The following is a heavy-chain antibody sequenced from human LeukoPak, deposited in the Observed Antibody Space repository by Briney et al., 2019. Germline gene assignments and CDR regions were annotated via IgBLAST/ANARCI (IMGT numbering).Heavy chain of an antibody. J-gene: IGHJ4*02. CDR1: GFTVSSNY. CDR2: IYSGGST. V-gene: IGHV3-66*02. CDR3: ARAIRSGWSFDY. Sequence: GGSLRLSCAASGFTVSSNYMSWVRQAPGKRLEWVSVIYSGGSTYYADSVKGRFTISRDNSKNTLYLQMNSLRAEDTAVYYCARAIRSGWSFDYWGQGTLVTVSS. D-gene: IGHD6-19*01.